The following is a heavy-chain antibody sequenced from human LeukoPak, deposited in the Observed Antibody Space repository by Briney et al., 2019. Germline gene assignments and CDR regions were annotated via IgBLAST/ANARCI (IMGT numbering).Heavy chain of an antibody. CDR1: GFTFSGSS. CDR2: IRSNANNYAT. J-gene: IGHJ4*02. Sequence: HTGGSLRLSCAASGFTFSGSSMHWVRRASGKGLEWVGRIRSNANNYATAYAASVTGRFTISRDDSKNTAYLQMNSLKTEDTAVYYCYSSGWSGSRIFDYWGQGILVTVSS. V-gene: IGHV3-73*01. D-gene: IGHD6-19*01. CDR3: YSSGWSGSRIFDY.